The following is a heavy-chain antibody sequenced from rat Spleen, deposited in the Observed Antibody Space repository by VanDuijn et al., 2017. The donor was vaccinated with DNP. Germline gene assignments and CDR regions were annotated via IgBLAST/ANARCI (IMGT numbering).Heavy chain of an antibody. CDR3: TTEAGWYFDF. Sequence: EVQLVESGGGLVQPGRSLKLSCAASGFTFSNYYMAWVRQAPTKGLEWVAYISYDGGITNYGDSVKGRFTISRDNAKSTLYLQMDSLRSEDTATYYCTTEAGWYFDFWGPGTMVTVSS. V-gene: IGHV5-20*01. CDR1: GFTFSNYY. CDR2: ISYDGGIT. J-gene: IGHJ1*01.